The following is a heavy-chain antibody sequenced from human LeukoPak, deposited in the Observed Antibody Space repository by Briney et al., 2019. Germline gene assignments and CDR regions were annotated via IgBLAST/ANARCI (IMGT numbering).Heavy chain of an antibody. CDR1: GYSISSISSTYY. CDR3: ARGAPPQN. CDR2: LYHSGTT. Sequence: SETLSLTCTVSGYSISSISSTYYWGWVRQSPGKGLEWIGSLYHSGTTYYNPSLQSRVTISIDTSKNHFSLNLTSVTAADTAVYYCARGAPPQNWGQGALVTVSS. J-gene: IGHJ4*02. V-gene: IGHV4-38-2*02.